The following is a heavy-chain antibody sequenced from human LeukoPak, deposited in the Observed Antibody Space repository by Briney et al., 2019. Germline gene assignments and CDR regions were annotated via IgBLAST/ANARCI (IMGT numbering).Heavy chain of an antibody. J-gene: IGHJ6*02. Sequence: GASVKVSCKASGYTFTSYGISWVRQAPGQGLEWMGWISAYNGNTNYAQKLQGRVTMTTDTSTSTAYMELRSLRSDDTAVHYCARDFRSPPTYYYYGMDVWGQGTTVTVSS. V-gene: IGHV1-18*01. CDR2: ISAYNGNT. CDR3: ARDFRSPPTYYYYGMDV. CDR1: GYTFTSYG.